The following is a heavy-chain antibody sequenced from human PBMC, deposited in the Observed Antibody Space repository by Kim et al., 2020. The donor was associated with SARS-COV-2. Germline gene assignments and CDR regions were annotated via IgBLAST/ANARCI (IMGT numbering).Heavy chain of an antibody. J-gene: IGHJ6*02. Sequence: GGSLRLSCAASGFTFSSYAMSWVRQAPRKGLEWVSAISGSGGSTYYADPVKGRFTISRDNSKNTLYLQMNSLRAEDTAVYYCAKVRARLLGYYYYGMDVWGQGTTVTVSS. V-gene: IGHV3-23*01. D-gene: IGHD2-8*02. CDR2: ISGSGGST. CDR1: GFTFSSYA. CDR3: AKVRARLLGYYYYGMDV.